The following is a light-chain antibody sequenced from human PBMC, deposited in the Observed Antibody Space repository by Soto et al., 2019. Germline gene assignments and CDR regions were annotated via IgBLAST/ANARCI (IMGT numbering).Light chain of an antibody. CDR3: EAWDGSLNHIL. CDR1: SSNMGSNT. V-gene: IGLV1-44*01. Sequence: QSVLTQPPSASGTPGQGVAISCSGSSSNMGSNTVNWYQHLPGTAPKLLIYNDNQRPSGVPDRFFGSKSGTSASLAITGLQSEDEADYYCEAWDGSLNHILFGGGTQLTVL. J-gene: IGLJ2*01. CDR2: NDN.